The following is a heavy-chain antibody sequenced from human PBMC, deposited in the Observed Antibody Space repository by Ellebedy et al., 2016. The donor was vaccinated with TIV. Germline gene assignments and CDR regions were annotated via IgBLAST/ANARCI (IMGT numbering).Heavy chain of an antibody. Sequence: MPSETLSLTCTVSGGSISTSNYYWGWIRQPPGKGLEWIGSIYYRGRTYYQPSLKSRVTISVDTSKNQFSLKLSSVTAADTAVYYCARGVAYYYDSSGYYYYFDYWGQGTLVTVSS. CDR1: GGSISTSNYY. CDR3: ARGVAYYYDSSGYYYYFDY. V-gene: IGHV4-39*01. J-gene: IGHJ4*02. D-gene: IGHD3-22*01. CDR2: IYYRGRT.